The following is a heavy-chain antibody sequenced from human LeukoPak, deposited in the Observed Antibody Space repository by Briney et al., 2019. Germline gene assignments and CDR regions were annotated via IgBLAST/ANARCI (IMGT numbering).Heavy chain of an antibody. V-gene: IGHV3-48*03. Sequence: PGGSLRLSCAATGFTFSSYEMNWVRQAPGKGLEWVSYISSSGSTIYYADSVKGRFTISRDNDKNSLFLQMNSLRAEDTAAYYCARGPFPYYYDSSGYRKRAFDIWGQGTMVTVSS. CDR3: ARGPFPYYYDSSGYRKRAFDI. CDR2: ISSSGSTI. CDR1: GFTFSSYE. D-gene: IGHD3-22*01. J-gene: IGHJ3*02.